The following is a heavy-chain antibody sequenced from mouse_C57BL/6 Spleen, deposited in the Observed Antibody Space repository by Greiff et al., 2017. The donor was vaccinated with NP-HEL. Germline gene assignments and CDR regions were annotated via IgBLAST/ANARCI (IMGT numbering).Heavy chain of an antibody. CDR2: IDPSDSYT. D-gene: IGHD1-1*01. CDR3: APLYYYGSSPRAMDY. J-gene: IGHJ4*01. V-gene: IGHV1-50*01. Sequence: VQLQQPGAELVKPGASVKLSCKASGYTFTSYWMQWVKQRPGQGLEWIGEIDPSDSYTNYNQKFKGKATLTVDTSSSTAYMQLSSLTSEDSAVYYCAPLYYYGSSPRAMDYWGQGTSVTVSS. CDR1: GYTFTSYW.